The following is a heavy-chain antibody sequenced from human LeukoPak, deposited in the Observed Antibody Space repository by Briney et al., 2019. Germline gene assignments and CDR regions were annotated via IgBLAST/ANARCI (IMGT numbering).Heavy chain of an antibody. CDR2: INPSGGST. CDR1: GYTFTSYY. V-gene: IGHV1-46*01. D-gene: IGHD4-23*01. Sequence: GASVKVSCKASGYTFTSYYMHWVRQAPGQGLEWMEIINPSGGSTSYAQKFQGRVTMTRDMSTSTVYMELSSLRSEDTAVYYCARDSGYGGNSGVGDYWGQETLVTVSS. CDR3: ARDSGYGGNSGVGDY. J-gene: IGHJ4*02.